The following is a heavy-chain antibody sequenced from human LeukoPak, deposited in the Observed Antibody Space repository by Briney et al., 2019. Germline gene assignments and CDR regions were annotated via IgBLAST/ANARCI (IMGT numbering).Heavy chain of an antibody. CDR1: GYTFTSYG. D-gene: IGHD5-12*01. Sequence: ASVTVSFKASGYTFTSYGISWVRQAPGQGLEWMGWISAYNGNTNYAQELQGRVTMTTDTSTSTAYMELRSLRSDDTAVYYCARIERGYSGYDHPDYYYYYYMDVWGKGTTVTVSS. J-gene: IGHJ6*03. CDR3: ARIERGYSGYDHPDYYYYYYMDV. V-gene: IGHV1-18*01. CDR2: ISAYNGNT.